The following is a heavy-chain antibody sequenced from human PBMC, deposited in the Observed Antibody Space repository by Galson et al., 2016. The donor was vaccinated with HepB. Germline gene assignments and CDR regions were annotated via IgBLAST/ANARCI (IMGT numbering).Heavy chain of an antibody. CDR1: GGSLSTDDYF. Sequence: LSLTCTVSGGSLSTDDYFWNWIRQPPGKGLEWIAYIYSTGSTYYNPSLTSRVLISVDTSKSQFSLKLTSVTAADTAVYFCARGDTSMVGIDSWGQGSLVTVSS. CDR2: IYSTGST. D-gene: IGHD5-18*01. V-gene: IGHV4-30-4*01. CDR3: ARGDTSMVGIDS. J-gene: IGHJ4*02.